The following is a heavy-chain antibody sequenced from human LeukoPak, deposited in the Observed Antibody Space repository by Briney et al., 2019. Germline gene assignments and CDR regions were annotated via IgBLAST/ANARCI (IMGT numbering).Heavy chain of an antibody. Sequence: GASVKVSCKASGYTFTSYGISWVRQAPGQGLEWMGWISAYNGNTNYAQKLQGRVTMTTDTSTSTAYMELRSLRSDDTAVYYCARAFPGGYCSSTSCPIGYMDVWGKGTTVTVSS. CDR2: ISAYNGNT. V-gene: IGHV1-18*01. D-gene: IGHD2-2*01. CDR1: GYTFTSYG. J-gene: IGHJ6*03. CDR3: ARAFPGGYCSSTSCPIGYMDV.